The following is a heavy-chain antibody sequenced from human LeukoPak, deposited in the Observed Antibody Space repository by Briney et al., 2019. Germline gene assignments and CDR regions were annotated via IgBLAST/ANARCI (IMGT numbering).Heavy chain of an antibody. CDR2: ISSSSSYI. J-gene: IGHJ4*02. CDR1: GFTFSSYS. V-gene: IGHV3-21*04. D-gene: IGHD3-22*01. Sequence: PGGSLRLSCAASGFTFSSYSMNWVRQAPGKGLEWVSSISSSSSYIYYADSVKGRFTISRDNAKNSLYLQMNSLRAEDTAVYYCASEAYYYDSSGYYADYWGQGTLVTVSS. CDR3: ASEAYYYDSSGYYADY.